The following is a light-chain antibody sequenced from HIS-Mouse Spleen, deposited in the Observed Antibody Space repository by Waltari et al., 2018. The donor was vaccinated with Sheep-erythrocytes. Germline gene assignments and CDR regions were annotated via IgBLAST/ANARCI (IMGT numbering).Light chain of an antibody. CDR2: GAS. CDR1: QSVSSN. CDR3: QQYNNWPPPYT. V-gene: IGKV3-15*01. J-gene: IGKJ2*01. Sequence: EIVMTQSPATLSVSPGERVTLSCRASQSVSSNLAWYQQKPGQAPRLLIYGASTRATGIPARFSGSGSGTEFTLTISSMQSEDFAVYYCQQYNNWPPPYTFGQGIKLEIK.